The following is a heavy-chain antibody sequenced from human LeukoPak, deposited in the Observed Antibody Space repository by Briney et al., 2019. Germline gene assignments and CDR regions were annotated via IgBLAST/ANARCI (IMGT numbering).Heavy chain of an antibody. V-gene: IGHV3-23*01. D-gene: IGHD2-15*01. CDR1: GFTFSSYA. J-gene: IGHJ4*02. CDR3: TKGHCGGGSCYGDN. Sequence: QTRGSLRLSCAASGFTFSSYAMTWVRQAPGKGLEWVSGISGSGGSTYYADSVKGRFTISRDNSKNTVHLQMNSLRAEDTAVYYCTKGHCGGGSCYGDNWGQGTLVTVSS. CDR2: ISGSGGST.